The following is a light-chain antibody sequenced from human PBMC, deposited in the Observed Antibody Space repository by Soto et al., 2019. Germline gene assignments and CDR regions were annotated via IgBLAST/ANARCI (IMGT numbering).Light chain of an antibody. Sequence: DTPMTQSPSTLSASVGDTVTITCRASQTINSWLAWYQQKPGKAPKLLIYRASTLESGVPSRFSGSGSGTEFTLTISGLQPDDFATYYCQQFRTFGQGTKVDIK. J-gene: IGKJ1*01. V-gene: IGKV1-5*03. CDR3: QQFRT. CDR1: QTINSW. CDR2: RAS.